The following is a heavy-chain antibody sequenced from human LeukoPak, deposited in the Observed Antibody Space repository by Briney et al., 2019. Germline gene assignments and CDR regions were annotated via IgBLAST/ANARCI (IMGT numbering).Heavy chain of an antibody. D-gene: IGHD3-22*01. V-gene: IGHV1-46*01. Sequence: ASVKVSCKASGYTFTSYYMHWVRQAPGQGLEWMGIINPSGDSTSYAQKFQGRVTMTRDTSTSTVYMELSSLRSEDTAVYYCARDRGTYYYDSSGYPFDYWGQGTLVTVSS. J-gene: IGHJ4*02. CDR3: ARDRGTYYYDSSGYPFDY. CDR1: GYTFTSYY. CDR2: INPSGDST.